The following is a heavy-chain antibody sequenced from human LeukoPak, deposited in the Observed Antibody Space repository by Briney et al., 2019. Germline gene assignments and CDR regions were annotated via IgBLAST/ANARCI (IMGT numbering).Heavy chain of an antibody. CDR2: IYHSGST. Sequence: SETLSLTCAVSGYSISSGYYWGWIRQPPGKGLEWIGSIYHSGSTYYNPSLKSRVTISVDTSKNQFSLKLSSVTAADTAVCYCAREGDGPYCSSTSCHFDYWGQGTLVTVSS. CDR1: GYSISSGYY. V-gene: IGHV4-38-2*02. J-gene: IGHJ4*02. D-gene: IGHD2-2*01. CDR3: AREGDGPYCSSTSCHFDY.